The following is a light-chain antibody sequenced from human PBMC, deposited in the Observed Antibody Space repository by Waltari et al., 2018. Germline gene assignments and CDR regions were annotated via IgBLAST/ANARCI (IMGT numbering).Light chain of an antibody. J-gene: IGKJ3*01. CDR3: QKCNSDPPAFT. Sequence: DIQMTQSPSSLSASVGDRVTITCRASQGISNYLAWYQQKPGKVPKLLIYAASTLQSGVPSRFSGSGSGTDFNFTISSLQPEDVATYYCQKCNSDPPAFTFGPGTKVDIK. V-gene: IGKV1-27*01. CDR1: QGISNY. CDR2: AAS.